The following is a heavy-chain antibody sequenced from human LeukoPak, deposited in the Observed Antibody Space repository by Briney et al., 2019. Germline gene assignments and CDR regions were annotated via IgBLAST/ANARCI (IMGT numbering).Heavy chain of an antibody. V-gene: IGHV3-30*09. J-gene: IGHJ4*02. CDR1: GFIFSNYP. D-gene: IGHD3-10*01. CDR2: VSYQARNS. CDR3: AKRSSGGPYYFDY. Sequence: TGGSLRLSCAGSGFIFSNYPMHWVRQAPGKGLEWLAVVSYQARNSYHAGSVKGRFAISRDDSKNTLYLEMNRLRADDTAIYYCAKRSSGGPYYFDYWGQGTLVTVSS.